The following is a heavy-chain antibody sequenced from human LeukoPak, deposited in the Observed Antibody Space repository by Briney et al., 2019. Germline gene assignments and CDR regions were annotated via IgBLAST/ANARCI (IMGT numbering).Heavy chain of an antibody. V-gene: IGHV4-59*08. J-gene: IGHJ3*02. CDR1: GGSISSYY. D-gene: IGHD5-24*01. CDR3: ASSVRDGDAFDI. Sequence: PSETLSLTCTVSGGSISSYYWSWIRQPPGKGLEWIGYIYYSGSTNYNPSLKSRVTISVDTSKNQFSLKLSSVTAADTAVYYCASSVRDGDAFDIWGQGTMVTVSS. CDR2: IYYSGST.